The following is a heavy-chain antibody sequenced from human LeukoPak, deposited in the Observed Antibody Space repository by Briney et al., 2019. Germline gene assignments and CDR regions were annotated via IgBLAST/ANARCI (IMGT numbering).Heavy chain of an antibody. Sequence: GGSLRLSCAASGFIFKDYWMIWVRQAPGKGLEWVANINQDGSERFYVDSVKGRFTISRDNAKNSLYLQMNSLRAEDTAVYYCARAGFRYSSSSDVWGQGTTVTVSS. J-gene: IGHJ6*02. D-gene: IGHD6-13*01. CDR2: INQDGSER. V-gene: IGHV3-7*01. CDR3: ARAGFRYSSSSDV. CDR1: GFIFKDYW.